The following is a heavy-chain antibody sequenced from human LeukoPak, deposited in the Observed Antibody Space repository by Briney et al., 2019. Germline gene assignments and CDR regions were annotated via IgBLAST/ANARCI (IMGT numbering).Heavy chain of an antibody. Sequence: GASVKVSCKASGYTFTGYYMHWVRQAPGQGLEWMGWINPNSGGTNYAQKFQGGVTMTRDTSISTAYMELSRLRSDDTAVYYCARVWDIVVVPAAMFDYWGQGTLVTVSS. CDR1: GYTFTGYY. D-gene: IGHD2-2*01. J-gene: IGHJ4*02. CDR3: ARVWDIVVVPAAMFDY. V-gene: IGHV1-2*02. CDR2: INPNSGGT.